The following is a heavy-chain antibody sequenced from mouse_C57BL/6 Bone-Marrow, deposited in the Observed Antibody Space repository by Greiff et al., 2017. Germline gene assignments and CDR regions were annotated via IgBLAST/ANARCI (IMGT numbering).Heavy chain of an antibody. J-gene: IGHJ2*01. CDR1: GYTFTSYW. V-gene: IGHV1-64*01. CDR2: IHPNSGST. CDR3: ARWIGYSFYYFDY. Sequence: QVQLQQPGAELVKPGASVTLSCKASGYTFTSYWMHWVKRRPGQGLEWIGMIHPNSGSTNYNETFKSQATLTVDKSSSTAYMLLSSLTSEESAVYYCARWIGYSFYYFDYWGQGTTLTVSS. D-gene: IGHD3-1*01.